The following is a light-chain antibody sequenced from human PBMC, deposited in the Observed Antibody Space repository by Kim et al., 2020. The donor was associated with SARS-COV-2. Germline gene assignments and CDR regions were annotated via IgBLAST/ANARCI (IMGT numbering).Light chain of an antibody. Sequence: SASVGDRVTITCRASQSISSYLNWYQQKPGKAPKLLIYAASSLQSGVPSRFSGSGSGTDFTLPISSLQPEDFATYYCQQSYSTPLTFGGGTKLEI. CDR2: AAS. CDR3: QQSYSTPLT. CDR1: QSISSY. J-gene: IGKJ4*01. V-gene: IGKV1-39*01.